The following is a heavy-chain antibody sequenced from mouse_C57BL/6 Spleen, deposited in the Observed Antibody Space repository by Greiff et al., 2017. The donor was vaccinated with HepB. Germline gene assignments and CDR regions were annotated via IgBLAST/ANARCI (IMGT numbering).Heavy chain of an antibody. CDR1: GYTFTSYW. Sequence: EVKLLESGTVLARPGASVKMSCKTSGYTFTSYWMHWVKQRPGQGLEWIGAIYPGNSDTSYNQKFKGKAKLTAVTSASTAYMELSSLTNEDSAVYYCTRNWDEYFDVWGTGTTVTVSS. J-gene: IGHJ1*03. CDR2: IYPGNSDT. V-gene: IGHV1-5*01. CDR3: TRNWDEYFDV. D-gene: IGHD4-1*01.